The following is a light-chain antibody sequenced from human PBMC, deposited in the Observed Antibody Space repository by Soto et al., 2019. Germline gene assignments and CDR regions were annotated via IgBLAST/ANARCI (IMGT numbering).Light chain of an antibody. CDR3: SAWDDSLKAWM. Sequence: QPVLTQPPSVSGSPGQRVTISCSGGSSNIGSETVNWYQHLPGAAPKLLIYFNNQRPSGVPDRFSGSKSGTSASLAISGLQSGDEAHYYCSAWDDSLKAWMFGGGTKLTVL. CDR2: FNN. J-gene: IGLJ3*02. V-gene: IGLV1-44*01. CDR1: SSNIGSET.